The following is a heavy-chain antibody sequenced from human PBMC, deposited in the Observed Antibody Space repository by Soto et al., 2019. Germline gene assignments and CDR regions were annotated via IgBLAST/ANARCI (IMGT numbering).Heavy chain of an antibody. Sequence: ASVKVSCKASGYMFTKSAMHWVRQAPGQRLEWMGWISGDSGNTKYSPKLQDRVTITRDTSASTTYMELSSLRSEDTALYYCARDGVAAGNINFDYWGQGTLVTVSS. CDR3: ARDGVAAGNINFDY. J-gene: IGHJ4*01. V-gene: IGHV1-3*01. CDR2: ISGDSGNT. D-gene: IGHD6-19*01. CDR1: GYMFTKSA.